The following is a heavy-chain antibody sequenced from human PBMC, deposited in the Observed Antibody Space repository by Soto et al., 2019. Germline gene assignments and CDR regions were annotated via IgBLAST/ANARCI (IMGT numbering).Heavy chain of an antibody. CDR2: INHTGST. V-gene: IGHV4-34*01. Sequence: QVQLQQWGAGLLEPSETLSLTCAFYGGPFGGYYWSWIRQPPGKGLEWIGEINHTGSTSFNPSLKSRVTISLDTSKNQFSLKLSSVTAADTAVYYCAMSTRTRFDYWGQGTVVTVSS. CDR3: AMSTRTRFDY. J-gene: IGHJ4*02. CDR1: GGPFGGYY. D-gene: IGHD2-8*01.